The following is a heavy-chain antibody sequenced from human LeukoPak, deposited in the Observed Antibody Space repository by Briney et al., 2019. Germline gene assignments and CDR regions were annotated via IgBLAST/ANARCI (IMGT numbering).Heavy chain of an antibody. V-gene: IGHV3-23*01. J-gene: IGHJ4*02. CDR3: ARDRGSSGLNFDY. CDR2: ISGSGDNT. CDR1: GFTFSSYA. D-gene: IGHD3-22*01. Sequence: PGGSLRLSCAASGFTFSSYAMSWVRQAPGKGLEWVSGISGSGDNTYYADSVKGRFTISRDNSKNTLYLQMNSLRAEDTAVYYCARDRGSSGLNFDYWGQGTLVTVSS.